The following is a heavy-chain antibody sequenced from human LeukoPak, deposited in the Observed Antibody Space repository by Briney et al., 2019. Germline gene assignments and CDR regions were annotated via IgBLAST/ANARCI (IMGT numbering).Heavy chain of an antibody. CDR2: ISGDGTIT. J-gene: IGHJ6*02. V-gene: IGHV3-43*02. CDR1: GLNLDAYA. Sequence: GGSLRLSCAASGLNLDAYAMHWVRQAPEKGLGWVSLISGDGTITYYADSVKGRFTISRDNSKNSLFLEMNSLRSEDTALYYCAKDTPLFYHYYGIDVWGQGTTVTVSS. CDR3: AKDTPLFYHYYGIDV.